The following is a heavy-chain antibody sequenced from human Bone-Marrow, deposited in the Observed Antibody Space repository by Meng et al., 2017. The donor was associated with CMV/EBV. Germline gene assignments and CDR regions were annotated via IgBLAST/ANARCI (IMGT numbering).Heavy chain of an antibody. J-gene: IGHJ4*02. CDR2: INPNSSGT. D-gene: IGHD6-25*01. CDR3: AREKRDY. CDR1: GHTFTANY. V-gene: IGHV1-2*02. Sequence: ASVKVSCKASGHTFTANYMHWVRQAPGQGLEWMGWINPNSSGTNYAQKFQGRVTMTRDTSISTVYMELNRLRADDTAVYYCAREKRDYWGQGTLVTVSS.